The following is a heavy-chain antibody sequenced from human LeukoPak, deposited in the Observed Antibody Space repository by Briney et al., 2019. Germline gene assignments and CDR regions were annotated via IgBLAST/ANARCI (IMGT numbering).Heavy chain of an antibody. CDR1: GGTFSSYA. D-gene: IGHD2-2*02. CDR3: ARGYCSSTSCYTGDY. V-gene: IGHV1-69*05. Sequence: GASVKVSCKASGGTFSSYAISWVRQAPGQGLEWMGGIIPIFGTANYAQKFQGRVTITTDESTSTAYMELSGLRSEDTAVYYCARGYCSSTSCYTGDYWGQGTLVTVSS. J-gene: IGHJ4*02. CDR2: IIPIFGTA.